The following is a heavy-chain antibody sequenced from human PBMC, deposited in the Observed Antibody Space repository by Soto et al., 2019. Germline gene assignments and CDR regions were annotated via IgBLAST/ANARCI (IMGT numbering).Heavy chain of an antibody. CDR1: GGSFSGYQ. Sequence: QVQLQQWGAGLLKPSETLSLTCAVYGGSFSGYQWTWIRQTPEMGLEWIGEINDSGNINYNPSLKGRIAIFVGTGKKQIPLRLSSVTAADTAVYYCARGLILWFGELSRRGGYYYYMDVWGKGTTVTVSS. J-gene: IGHJ6*03. V-gene: IGHV4-34*02. D-gene: IGHD3-10*01. CDR2: INDSGNI. CDR3: ARGLILWFGELSRRGGYYYYMDV.